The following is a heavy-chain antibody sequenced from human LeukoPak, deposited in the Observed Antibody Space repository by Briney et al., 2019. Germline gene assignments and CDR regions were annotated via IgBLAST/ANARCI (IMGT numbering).Heavy chain of an antibody. V-gene: IGHV1-8*03. Sequence: ASVKVSCKASGYTFTSYDINWVRQATGQGLEWMGWMNPNSGNTGYAQKSQGRVTITRNTSISTAYMELSSLRSEDTAVYYCARASSLADAFDIWGQGTMVTVSS. CDR1: GYTFTSYD. J-gene: IGHJ3*02. D-gene: IGHD2-2*01. CDR2: MNPNSGNT. CDR3: ARASSLADAFDI.